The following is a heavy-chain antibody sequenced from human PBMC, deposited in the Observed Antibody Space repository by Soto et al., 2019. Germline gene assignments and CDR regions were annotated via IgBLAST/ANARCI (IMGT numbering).Heavy chain of an antibody. CDR3: ARGVVAGNYYYGMDV. CDR1: GGTFSSYA. J-gene: IGHJ6*02. V-gene: IGHV1-69*13. Sequence: ASLKVSCKASGGTFSSYAISWVRQAPGQGLEWMGGIIPINHAQKFQARVTITAEESTSTAYMELSSLRSEDTAVYYCARGVVAGNYYYGMDVWGQGTTVTVSS. CDR2: IIPI. D-gene: IGHD6-19*01.